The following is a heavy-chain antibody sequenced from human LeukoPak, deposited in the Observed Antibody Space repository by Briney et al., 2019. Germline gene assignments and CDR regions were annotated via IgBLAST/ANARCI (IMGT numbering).Heavy chain of an antibody. CDR3: ARCPSGAHLWLRTFYYYYGMDV. CDR1: GYTFTSYG. V-gene: IGHV1-18*01. Sequence: GASVKVSCKASGYTFTSYGISWVRQAPGQGLEWMGWISAYNGNTNYAQKLQGRVTMTTDTSTSTAYMELRSLRSDDTAVYYCARCPSGAHLWLRTFYYYYGMDVWGQGTTVTVSS. CDR2: ISAYNGNT. D-gene: IGHD5-18*01. J-gene: IGHJ6*02.